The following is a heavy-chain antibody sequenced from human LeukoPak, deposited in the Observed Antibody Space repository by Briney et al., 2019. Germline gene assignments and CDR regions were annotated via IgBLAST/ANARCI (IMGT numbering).Heavy chain of an antibody. V-gene: IGHV3-48*04. CDR3: ARERTPHLAAPLAY. J-gene: IGHJ4*01. CDR1: GFTVSSDS. D-gene: IGHD6-25*01. Sequence: GGSLRLSCTVSGFTVSSDSMSWVRQAPGKGLEWISYISTTGYTVYYADSAKGRFTVSRDNAKDSLYLQMNSLGVEDTAVYYCARERTPHLAAPLAYWGHGTLVAVSS. CDR2: ISTTGYTV.